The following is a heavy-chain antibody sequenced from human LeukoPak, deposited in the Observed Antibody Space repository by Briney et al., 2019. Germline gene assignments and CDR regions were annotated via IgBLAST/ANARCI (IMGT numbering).Heavy chain of an antibody. J-gene: IGHJ6*03. Sequence: GGSLRLSCAASGFTFSSYWMHWVRQAPGKGLVWVSRINSDGSSTSYADSVKGRFTISRDNAKNTLYLQMNSLRAEDTAVYYCAREYSSSWYEYYYYYMDVWGKGTTVTISS. CDR2: INSDGSST. D-gene: IGHD6-13*01. CDR1: GFTFSSYW. V-gene: IGHV3-74*01. CDR3: AREYSSSWYEYYYYYMDV.